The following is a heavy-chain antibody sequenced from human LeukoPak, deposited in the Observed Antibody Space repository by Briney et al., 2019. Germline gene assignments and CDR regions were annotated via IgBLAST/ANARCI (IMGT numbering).Heavy chain of an antibody. V-gene: IGHV5-51*01. D-gene: IGHD6-19*01. CDR2: IYPGDSDT. J-gene: IGHJ4*02. CDR3: ARQAFSGRYEEGYYFDY. CDR1: GCSFTSYW. Sequence: GESLKISCKGSGCSFTSYWIGWVRQMPGKGLEWMGIIYPGDSDTRYSPSFQGQVTISADKSISTAYLQWSSLKASDTAMYYCARQAFSGRYEEGYYFDYWGQGTLVTVSS.